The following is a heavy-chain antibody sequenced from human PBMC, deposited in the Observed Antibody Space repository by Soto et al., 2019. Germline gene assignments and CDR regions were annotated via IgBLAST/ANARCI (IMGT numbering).Heavy chain of an antibody. D-gene: IGHD6-19*01. V-gene: IGHV4-30-2*01. Sequence: QLQLQESGSGLVKPSQTLSLTCAVSGGSISSGGYSWSWIRQPPGKGLEWIGYIYHSGSTYYNPSLKSRVTISVDRSKNQFSLKLSSVTAADTDVYYCASLRSGWGIDYWGQGTLVTVSS. CDR2: IYHSGST. CDR1: GGSISSGGYS. CDR3: ASLRSGWGIDY. J-gene: IGHJ4*02.